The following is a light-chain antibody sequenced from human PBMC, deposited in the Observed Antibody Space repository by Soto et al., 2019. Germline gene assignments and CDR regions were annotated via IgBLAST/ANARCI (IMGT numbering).Light chain of an antibody. CDR2: GAS. CDR3: QQYNNWPAEIT. J-gene: IGKJ5*01. CDR1: QSVRTK. V-gene: IGKV3D-15*01. Sequence: ETVMTQSPATLSVSPGERATLSCRASQSVRTKVAWYQQKPGQAPRLLIYGASSRATGIPARFSGSGSGTEFTLTISSLQSEDSAVYYCQQYNNWPAEITFGQGTRLEIK.